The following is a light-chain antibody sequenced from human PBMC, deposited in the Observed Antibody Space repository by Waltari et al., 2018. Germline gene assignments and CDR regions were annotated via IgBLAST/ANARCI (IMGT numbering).Light chain of an antibody. CDR3: QQRTDWRSVT. V-gene: IGKV3-11*01. J-gene: IGKJ4*01. CDR1: QSVSSY. CDR2: DAS. Sequence: EIVLTQSPATLSLSPGERATLSCRASQSVSSYLACYQQKLGQAPRLLIYDASNRATGIPARFSGSGSGTDFTLTISSLEPEDFAVYYCQQRTDWRSVTFGGGTKVEIK.